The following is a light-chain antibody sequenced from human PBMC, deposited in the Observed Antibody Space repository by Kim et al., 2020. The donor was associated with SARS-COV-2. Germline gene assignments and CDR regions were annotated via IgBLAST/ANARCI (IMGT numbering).Light chain of an antibody. CDR3: QQSYSTPYT. CDR2: AAS. CDR1: QSISSY. V-gene: IGKV1-39*01. J-gene: IGKJ2*01. Sequence: SESVGDIVNITCRASQSISSYLNWYQQKPGKAPKLLIYAASSLQSGVPSRFSGSGSGTDFTLTISSLQPEDFATYYCQQSYSTPYTFGQGTKLEI.